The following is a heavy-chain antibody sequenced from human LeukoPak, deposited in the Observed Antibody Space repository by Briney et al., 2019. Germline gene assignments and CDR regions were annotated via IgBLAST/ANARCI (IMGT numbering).Heavy chain of an antibody. D-gene: IGHD1-26*01. V-gene: IGHV3-7*01. CDR2: INHNGNVN. J-gene: IGHJ5*02. CDR1: GFTFSSYW. CDR3: ARGGLNWFDP. Sequence: GGSLRLSCAASGFTFSSYWMNWARQAPGKGLEWVASINHNGNVNYYVDSVKGRFTISRDNAKNSLYLQMNSLRAEDTAVYYCARGGLNWFDPWGQGTLVTVSS.